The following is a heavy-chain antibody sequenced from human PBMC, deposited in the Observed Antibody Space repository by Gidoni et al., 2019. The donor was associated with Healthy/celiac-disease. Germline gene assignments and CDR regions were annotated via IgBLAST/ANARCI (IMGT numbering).Heavy chain of an antibody. V-gene: IGHV1-8*03. J-gene: IGHJ4*02. CDR1: GYTFTSYD. CDR3: VRGHNYYDSSGYNY. CDR2: MNPNSGNT. D-gene: IGHD3-22*01. Sequence: QVQLVQSGAEVKKPGASVKVSCKASGYTFTSYDINWVRQATGQGLEWMGWMNPNSGNTGYAQKFQGRVTITRNTSISTAYMELSSLRSEDTAVYYCVRGHNYYDSSGYNYWGQGTLVTVSS.